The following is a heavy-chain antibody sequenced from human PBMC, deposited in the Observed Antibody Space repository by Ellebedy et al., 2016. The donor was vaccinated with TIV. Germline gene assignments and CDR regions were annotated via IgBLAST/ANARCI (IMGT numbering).Heavy chain of an antibody. V-gene: IGHV4-39*01. J-gene: IGHJ2*01. D-gene: IGHD2-8*01. CDR3: AGRDYCTNGVCYRSNSNDWYFDL. CDR2: LYYSGST. CDR1: GGSISTYY. Sequence: SETLSLTCTVSGGSISTYYWGWIRQPPGKGLEWIGSLYYSGSTYYNPSLKSRVTISVDTSKNQFSLKLSSVTAADTAVYYCAGRDYCTNGVCYRSNSNDWYFDLWGRGTLVTVSS.